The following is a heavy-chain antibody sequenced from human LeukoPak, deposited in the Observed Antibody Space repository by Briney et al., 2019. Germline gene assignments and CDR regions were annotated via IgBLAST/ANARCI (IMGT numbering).Heavy chain of an antibody. D-gene: IGHD2-2*01. V-gene: IGHV4-38-2*01. CDR3: ARVPGIKRYGSSTSCSVSGWFDP. CDR2: IYHSGST. CDR1: GYSISSGYY. J-gene: IGHJ5*02. Sequence: SETLSLTCAVSGYSISSGYYWGWIRQPPGKGLEGIGSIYHSGSTYYNPSLKSRVTISVDTSKNQFSLKLSSVTAADTAVYYCARVPGIKRYGSSTSCSVSGWFDPWGQGTLVTVSS.